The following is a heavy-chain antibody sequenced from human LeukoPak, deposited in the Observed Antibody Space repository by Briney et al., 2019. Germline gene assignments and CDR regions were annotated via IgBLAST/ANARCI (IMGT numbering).Heavy chain of an antibody. CDR3: ARHDGGYGPFDY. CDR1: GFTVSSNS. CDR2: IYGGGTT. D-gene: IGHD6-25*01. Sequence: GRSLRLSCAVSGFTVSSNSMNWVRQAPGKGLEWVSIIYGGGTTYYADSVKGRFTIYRDNSKNTLYLQMNSLRVEDTAVYFCARHDGGYGPFDYWGQGTPITVS. V-gene: IGHV3-53*01. J-gene: IGHJ4*02.